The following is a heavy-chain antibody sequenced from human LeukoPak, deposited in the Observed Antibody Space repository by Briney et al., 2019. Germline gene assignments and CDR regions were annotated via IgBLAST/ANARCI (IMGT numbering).Heavy chain of an antibody. CDR1: GYTFTSYG. CDR2: ISAYNGNT. V-gene: IGHV1-18*01. Sequence: ASVNVSCKASGYTFTSYGISWVRQAAGQGLEWMGWISAYNGNTNYAQKLQGRVTMTTDTSTSTAYMELRSLRSDDTAVYYCARAVTTVVTLDYWGQGTLVTVSS. J-gene: IGHJ4*02. D-gene: IGHD4-23*01. CDR3: ARAVTTVVTLDY.